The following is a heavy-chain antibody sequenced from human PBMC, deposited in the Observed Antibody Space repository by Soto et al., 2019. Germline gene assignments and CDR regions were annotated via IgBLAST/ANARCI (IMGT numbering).Heavy chain of an antibody. J-gene: IGHJ4*02. CDR3: ARSGDNYNVLDY. CDR2: SSNSGTYT. CDR1: GFKVSDYY. Sequence: RRLSCAASGFKVSDYYMNWIRQAPGKGLEWLSYSSNSGTYTRYADSVKGRFSISRGNAKNSLFLQIDSLRGEDSATYYCARSGDNYNVLDYWGQGTPVTVSS. D-gene: IGHD3-10*02. V-gene: IGHV3-11*06.